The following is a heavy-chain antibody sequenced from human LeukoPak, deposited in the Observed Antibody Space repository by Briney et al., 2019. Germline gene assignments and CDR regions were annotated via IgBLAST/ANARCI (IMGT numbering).Heavy chain of an antibody. CDR1: GYTFTSYG. D-gene: IGHD3-16*01. V-gene: IGHV1-18*01. J-gene: IGHJ4*02. CDR3: ARGSSYGFSMGY. Sequence: VASVKVSCKASGYTFTSYGINWVRQAPGQGLEWMGWISTYNGDTNYAQKLQGRVTMTTDTSTSTAYMELRGLRSDDTAVYYCARGSSYGFSMGYWGQGTLVTVSS. CDR2: ISTYNGDT.